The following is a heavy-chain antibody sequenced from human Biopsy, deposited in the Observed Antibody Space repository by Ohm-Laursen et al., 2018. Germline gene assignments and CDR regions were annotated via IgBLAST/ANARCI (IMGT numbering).Heavy chain of an antibody. J-gene: IGHJ5*02. V-gene: IGHV3-53*01. CDR2: IYLGGTT. D-gene: IGHD2-2*01. CDR1: GITVSGNY. CDR3: ATEVVPAGIGGHWLDP. Sequence: SLRLSCSASGITVSGNYMTWVRQAPGKGLEWVSVIYLGGTTYYADSVKGRFTVPKENGKNSLYLHMNSLRAEDTAVYYCATEVVPAGIGGHWLDPWGQGTLVTVSS.